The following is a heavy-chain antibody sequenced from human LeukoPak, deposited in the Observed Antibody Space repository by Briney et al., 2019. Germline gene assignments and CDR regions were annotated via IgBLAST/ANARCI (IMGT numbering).Heavy chain of an antibody. V-gene: IGHV3-21*01. CDR2: ISSSSSYI. J-gene: IGHJ4*02. D-gene: IGHD3-10*01. Sequence: GGSLRLSCAASGFTFSSYSMNWVRQAPGKGLEWVSSISSSSSYIYYADSVKGQFTISRDNAKNSLYLQMNSLRAEDTAVYYCAREQGFGELLFTDPTDLPDYWGQGTLVTVSS. CDR3: AREQGFGELLFTDPTDLPDY. CDR1: GFTFSSYS.